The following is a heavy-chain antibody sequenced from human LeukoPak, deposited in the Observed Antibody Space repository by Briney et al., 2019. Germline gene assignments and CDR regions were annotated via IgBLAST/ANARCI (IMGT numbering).Heavy chain of an antibody. J-gene: IGHJ4*02. CDR3: AKEGPGGGGYFDD. CDR1: GFTFSAYA. CDR2: IGGSGDST. V-gene: IGHV3-23*01. Sequence: GGSLRLSCEASGFTFSAYAMTWVRQAPGKGLEWVSLIGGSGDSTYYADSVKGRFTISRDNSKNTLYLRMNSLRADDTAVYYCAKEGPGGGGYFDDWGQGTLVTVSS. D-gene: IGHD3-16*01.